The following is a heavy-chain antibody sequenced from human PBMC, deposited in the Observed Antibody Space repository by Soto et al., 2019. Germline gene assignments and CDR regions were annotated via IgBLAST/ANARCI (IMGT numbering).Heavy chain of an antibody. V-gene: IGHV1-3*01. Sequence: ASVKVYCKASGYTFTSYVMHWVRQAPGQRLEWMGWINAGNGNTKYSQKFQGRVTITRDTSASTAYMELSSLRSEDTAVYYCARSLVVVTAMGPPAYYSGMDVWGQGTTVTVSS. CDR2: INAGNGNT. D-gene: IGHD2-21*02. J-gene: IGHJ6*02. CDR1: GYTFTSYV. CDR3: ARSLVVVTAMGPPAYYSGMDV.